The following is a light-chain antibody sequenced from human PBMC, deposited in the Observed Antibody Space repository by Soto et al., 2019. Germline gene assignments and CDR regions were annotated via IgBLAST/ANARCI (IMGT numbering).Light chain of an antibody. CDR2: GIS. CDR3: QQYTDWPLT. J-gene: IGKJ1*01. V-gene: IGKV3-20*01. CDR1: RSVASNY. Sequence: EVVMTQSPATLSVSPGERATLSCRASRSVASNYLAWYQQKPGQAPRLLMYGISSRATGVPDRFSGSGSGTDFTLTISRLEPEDFAVYYCQQYTDWPLTFGQGTKVDIK.